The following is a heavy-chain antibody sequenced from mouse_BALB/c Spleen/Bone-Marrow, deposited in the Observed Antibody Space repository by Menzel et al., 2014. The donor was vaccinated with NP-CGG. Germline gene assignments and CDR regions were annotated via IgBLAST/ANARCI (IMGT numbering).Heavy chain of an antibody. Sequence: EVKLVESGGGSVQPGGSLGLSCATSGFTFTDYYMSWVRQPPGKALEWLGFIRNKANGYTTEYSASVKGRFTISRDNSQRILYLQMNTLRAEDSATYYCARDENVGIYWYFDVWGAGTTVIVSS. V-gene: IGHV7-3*02. CDR3: ARDENVGIYWYFDV. CDR2: IRNKANGYTT. CDR1: GFTFTDYY. J-gene: IGHJ1*01.